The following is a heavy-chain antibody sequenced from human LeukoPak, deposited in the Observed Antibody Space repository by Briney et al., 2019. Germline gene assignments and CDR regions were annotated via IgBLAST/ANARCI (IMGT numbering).Heavy chain of an antibody. V-gene: IGHV3-48*01. CDR2: ISSSSSTI. CDR3: ARDHHRRLYDSQTRDTFDI. CDR1: GFTFSSYS. D-gene: IGHD3-22*01. J-gene: IGHJ3*02. Sequence: GGSLRLSCEASGFTFSSYSMNWVRQAPGKGLEWVSYISSSSSTIYYADSVKGRFTISRDNAKNSLYLQMNSLRAEDTAVYYCARDHHRRLYDSQTRDTFDIWGQGTMVTVSS.